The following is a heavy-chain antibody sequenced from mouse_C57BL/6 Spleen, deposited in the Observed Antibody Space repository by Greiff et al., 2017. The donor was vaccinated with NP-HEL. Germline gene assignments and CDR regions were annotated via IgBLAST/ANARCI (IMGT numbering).Heavy chain of an antibody. J-gene: IGHJ4*01. D-gene: IGHD1-1*01. CDR2: IYPGDGDT. Sequence: VMLVESGPELVKPGASVKISCKASGYAFSSSWMNWVKQRPGKGLEWIGRIYPGDGDTNYNGKFKGKATLTADKSSSTAYMQLSSLTSEDSAVYFCARFITTVVASYYYAMDHWGQGTSVTVSS. V-gene: IGHV1-82*01. CDR3: ARFITTVVASYYYAMDH. CDR1: GYAFSSSW.